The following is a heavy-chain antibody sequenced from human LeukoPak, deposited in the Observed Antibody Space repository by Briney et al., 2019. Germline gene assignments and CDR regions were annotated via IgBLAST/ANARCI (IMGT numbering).Heavy chain of an antibody. J-gene: IGHJ4*02. D-gene: IGHD1-26*01. CDR1: GFTFSTHW. CDR2: IKQDGSEK. CDR3: ANALGAHYFDS. Sequence: GGSLRLSCAASGFTFSTHWMIWVRQAPGNGLEWVANIKQDGSEKYYVDSVKGRFIISRDNAKNSLYLQMNSLRAEDTAVYYCANALGAHYFDSWGQGTLVTVSS. V-gene: IGHV3-7*03.